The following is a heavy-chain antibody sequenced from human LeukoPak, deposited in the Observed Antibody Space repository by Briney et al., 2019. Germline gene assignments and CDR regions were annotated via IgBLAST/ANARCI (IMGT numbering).Heavy chain of an antibody. V-gene: IGHV3-30*02. CDR2: IRYDGNNK. Sequence: GGSLRLSRAASGFSFSRYGMHWVRQAPGKGLEWVSFIRYDGNNKNYADSVKGRFTISRDNSKNTLYLQMNSLRAEDTAVYYCAKDKGISGGSSSWYPLDYWGQGTLVTVSS. D-gene: IGHD6-13*01. CDR1: GFSFSRYG. CDR3: AKDKGISGGSSSWYPLDY. J-gene: IGHJ4*02.